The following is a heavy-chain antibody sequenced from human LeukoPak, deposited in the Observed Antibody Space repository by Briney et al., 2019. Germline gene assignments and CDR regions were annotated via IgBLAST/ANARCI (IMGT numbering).Heavy chain of an antibody. J-gene: IGHJ4*02. CDR1: GYTFTSYY. CDR2: INPSSGST. Sequence: GASVKVSCKASGYTFTSYYMHWVRQAPGQGLEWMGIINPSSGSTSYAQKFQGRVTMTRDTSTSTVYMELSSLRSEDTAVYYCARGYVIVPAAIPGFDYWGQGTLVTVSS. CDR3: ARGYVIVPAAIPGFDY. D-gene: IGHD2-2*01. V-gene: IGHV1-46*01.